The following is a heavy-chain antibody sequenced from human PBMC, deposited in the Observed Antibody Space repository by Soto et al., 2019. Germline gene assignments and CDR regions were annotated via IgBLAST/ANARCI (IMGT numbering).Heavy chain of an antibody. CDR1: GLTFRDYA. CDR3: AKGGAVYGLLTHDY. CDR2: ITCSSSNL. V-gene: IGHV3-23*01. Sequence: TGGSLRLSCSASGLTFRDYAMSWVRKAPGKGLEWGTTITCSSSNLYYTDSVKGRFAISRANSRNILFLQMNSLTAEDTAVYYCAKGGAVYGLLTHDYWGQGTLVTVSS. J-gene: IGHJ4*02. D-gene: IGHD3-9*01.